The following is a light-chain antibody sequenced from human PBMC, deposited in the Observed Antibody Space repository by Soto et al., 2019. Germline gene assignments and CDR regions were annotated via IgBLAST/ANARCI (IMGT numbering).Light chain of an antibody. V-gene: IGKV3-20*01. CDR3: QQYGSSPT. CDR1: QSVISNY. CDR2: GAS. J-gene: IGKJ5*01. Sequence: EIVLSQSPGTLSLSPGERATLSCRASQSVISNYLAWYQKKPGQAPRLLIYGASSRATGIPDRFSGSASGTEFTLTISRLEPEDFPVYYCQQYGSSPTFGQGTRLEIK.